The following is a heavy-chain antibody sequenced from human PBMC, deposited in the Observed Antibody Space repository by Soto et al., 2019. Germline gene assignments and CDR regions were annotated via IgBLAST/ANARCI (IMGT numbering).Heavy chain of an antibody. D-gene: IGHD5-12*01. CDR2: VYHTGAT. CDR3: ARGGNRYSNVASGVGGFDY. J-gene: IGHJ4*02. Sequence: ETLSLTCTVSGASISSSYWSWIRHSPERGLEWIAYVYHTGATNYNPSLKSRVTISLDTSKGQFSLNLTSLTTADTAVYFCARGGNRYSNVASGVGGFDYWGQGSLVTSP. CDR1: GASISSSY. V-gene: IGHV4-59*01.